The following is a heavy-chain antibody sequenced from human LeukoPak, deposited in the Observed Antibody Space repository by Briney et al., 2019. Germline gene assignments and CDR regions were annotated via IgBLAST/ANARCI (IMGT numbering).Heavy chain of an antibody. CDR2: ISGSGGST. Sequence: ETLSLTCAVYGGSFSGYYWSWIRQPPGKGLEWVSAISGSGGSTYYADSVKGRFTISRDNSKNTLYLQMNSLRAEDTAVYYCAKELTIWWGQGTLVTVSS. CDR3: AKELTIW. D-gene: IGHD3-3*01. CDR1: GGSFSGYY. V-gene: IGHV3-23*01. J-gene: IGHJ4*02.